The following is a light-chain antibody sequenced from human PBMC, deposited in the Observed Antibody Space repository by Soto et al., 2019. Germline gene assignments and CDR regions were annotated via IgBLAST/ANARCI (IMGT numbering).Light chain of an antibody. Sequence: DIQMTQSPSTLSASVGDRVTITCRASQSISNWLAWYQQKPGRAPKLLIYDASSLQSGVPSRFSGSGSGTELTLTIISLQPDDFATYYCQQYNSYSFFGPGTKVDIK. CDR3: QQYNSYSF. CDR1: QSISNW. J-gene: IGKJ3*01. V-gene: IGKV1-5*01. CDR2: DAS.